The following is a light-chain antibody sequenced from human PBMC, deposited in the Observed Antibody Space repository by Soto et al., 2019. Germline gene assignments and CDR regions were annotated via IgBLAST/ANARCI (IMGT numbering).Light chain of an antibody. CDR3: QQYKNWPPLT. CDR2: GAF. Sequence: EIVMTQSPATLSVSPGERATISCRASQSVSYNLAWYQQKPGQGPRLLIYGAFTRATGIPARFSGSGSGTEFTLTISSLQSEDFAVYYCQQYKNWPPLTFGGGTKVEIK. J-gene: IGKJ4*01. CDR1: QSVSYN. V-gene: IGKV3-15*01.